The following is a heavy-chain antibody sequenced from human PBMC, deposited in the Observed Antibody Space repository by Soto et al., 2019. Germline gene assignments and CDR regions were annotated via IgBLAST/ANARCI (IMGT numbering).Heavy chain of an antibody. V-gene: IGHV3-23*01. D-gene: IGHD4-17*01. Sequence: GGSLRLSCAASGFPFRSYAMSWVRQAPGRGLEWVSGISGSGGSTYYADSVKGRFTISRDNSKNTLYLQMNSLRAEDTAMYYCATDPKATVPNRGYFDYWGQGTLVTVSS. J-gene: IGHJ4*02. CDR1: GFPFRSYA. CDR3: ATDPKATVPNRGYFDY. CDR2: ISGSGGST.